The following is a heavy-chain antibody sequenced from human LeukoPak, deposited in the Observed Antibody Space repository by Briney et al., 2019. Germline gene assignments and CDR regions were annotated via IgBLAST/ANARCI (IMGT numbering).Heavy chain of an antibody. CDR1: GFTFNSYW. Sequence: GGSLRLSCAASGFTFNSYWMSWVRQAPGKGLEWVANVQQEGSEKYYLDSVKGRFTISRDNAENSVYLQMNRLRAEDTAVYYCAKGHLAYCGGDCYLDAFDIWGQGTMVTVSS. CDR2: VQQEGSEK. J-gene: IGHJ3*02. CDR3: AKGHLAYCGGDCYLDAFDI. V-gene: IGHV3-7*03. D-gene: IGHD2-21*01.